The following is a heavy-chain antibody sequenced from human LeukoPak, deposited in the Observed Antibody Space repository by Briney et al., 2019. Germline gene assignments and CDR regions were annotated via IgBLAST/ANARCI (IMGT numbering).Heavy chain of an antibody. J-gene: IGHJ4*02. V-gene: IGHV3-23*01. CDR2: ISGSGGST. CDR3: AKSPLLAVAANFDY. D-gene: IGHD6-19*01. CDR1: GFTFSSYA. Sequence: GGSVRLSCAASGFTFSSYAMSWVRQAPGKGLEWVSAISGSGGSTYYADSVKGRFTISRDNSKNTLYLQMNSLRAEDTAVYYCAKSPLLAVAANFDYWGQGTLVTVSS.